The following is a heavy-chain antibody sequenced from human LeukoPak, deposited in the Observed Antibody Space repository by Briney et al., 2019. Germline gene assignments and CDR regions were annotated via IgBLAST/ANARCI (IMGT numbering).Heavy chain of an antibody. CDR3: ARHPTKGGWFDP. D-gene: IGHD2-8*01. CDR1: GGSISSYY. Sequence: SETLSLTCTVSGGSISSYYWSWIRQPPGKGLEWIGYIYYSGSTNYNPSLKSRVTISVDTSKYQFSLKLSSVTAADTAVYYCARHPTKGGWFDPWGQGTLVTVSS. V-gene: IGHV4-59*08. J-gene: IGHJ5*02. CDR2: IYYSGST.